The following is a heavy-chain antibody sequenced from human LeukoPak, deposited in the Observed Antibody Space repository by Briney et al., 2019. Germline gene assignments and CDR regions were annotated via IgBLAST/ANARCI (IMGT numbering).Heavy chain of an antibody. Sequence: SGTLSLTCTVSGGSISIYYWSWIRQPPGKGLEWIGYIYDSGSTNYNPSLKSRVTISVDTSKNQFSLKLSSVTAADTAVYYCASLTTAEAFDIWGQGTMVTVSS. V-gene: IGHV4-59*01. CDR1: GGSISIYY. D-gene: IGHD3-22*01. J-gene: IGHJ3*02. CDR3: ASLTTAEAFDI. CDR2: IYDSGST.